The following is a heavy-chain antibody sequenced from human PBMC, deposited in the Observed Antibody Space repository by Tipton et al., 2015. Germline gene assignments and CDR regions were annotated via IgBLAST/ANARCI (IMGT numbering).Heavy chain of an antibody. D-gene: IGHD3-22*01. CDR1: GGSVSNSNYY. V-gene: IGHV4-39*07. Sequence: TLSLTCTASGGSVSNSNYYWGWIRQPPGKGLEWIGSLSYSGKTDYNPPLRSRVTISVDTSKNQFSLRLSSVIAADTAVYYCARASIIQGYYHDSSRYYLFNSWGQGTLVTVSS. CDR3: ARASIIQGYYHDSSRYYLFNS. CDR2: LSYSGKT. J-gene: IGHJ1*01.